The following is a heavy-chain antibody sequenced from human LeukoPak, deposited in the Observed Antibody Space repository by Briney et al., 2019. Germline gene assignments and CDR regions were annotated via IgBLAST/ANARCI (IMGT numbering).Heavy chain of an antibody. CDR1: GGSISSSSYY. V-gene: IGHV4-39*01. Sequence: PSETLSLTCTVSGGSISSSSYYWGWIRQPPGKGLEWIGSIYYSGSTYYNPSLKSRVTISVDTSKNQFSLKLSSVTAADTAVYYCARHGFSSSWYGGVNWFDPWGQGTLVTVSS. CDR3: ARHGFSSSWYGGVNWFDP. J-gene: IGHJ5*02. D-gene: IGHD6-13*01. CDR2: IYYSGST.